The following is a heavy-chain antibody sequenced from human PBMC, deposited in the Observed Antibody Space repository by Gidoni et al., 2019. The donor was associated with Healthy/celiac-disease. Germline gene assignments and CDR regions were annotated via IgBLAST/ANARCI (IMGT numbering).Heavy chain of an antibody. V-gene: IGHV3-7*03. Sequence: EVQLVESGGGLVQPGGSLRLSCAASGFTFSSYWMSWVRQAPGKGLEWVDNIKQDGSEKYYVDSVKGRFTISRENAKNSLYLQMNSRRAEDTAVYYCARDWRTACDYWGQGTLVTVSS. D-gene: IGHD5-18*01. CDR1: GFTFSSYW. J-gene: IGHJ4*02. CDR2: IKQDGSEK. CDR3: ARDWRTACDY.